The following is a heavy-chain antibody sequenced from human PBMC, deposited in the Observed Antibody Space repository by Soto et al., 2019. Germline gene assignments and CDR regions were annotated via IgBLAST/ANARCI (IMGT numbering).Heavy chain of an antibody. CDR1: GFTFSSYW. Sequence: EVQLVESGGGLVQPGGSLRLSCAASGFTFSSYWMHWVRQAPGKGLVWVSRIFSDGSSTNYADSVKGRFTISRDNAKNTLYLQMNSLRAEDTSVYYCARVHDYGDPSSYWYFDLWGRGTLVTVSS. V-gene: IGHV3-74*01. CDR2: IFSDGSST. CDR3: ARVHDYGDPSSYWYFDL. J-gene: IGHJ2*01. D-gene: IGHD4-17*01.